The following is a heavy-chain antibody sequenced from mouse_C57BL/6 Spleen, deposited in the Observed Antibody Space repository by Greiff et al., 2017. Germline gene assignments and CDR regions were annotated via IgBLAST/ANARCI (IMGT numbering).Heavy chain of an antibody. Sequence: QVQLQQPGAELVRPGSSVKLSCKASGYTFTSYWMHWVKQRPIQGLEWIGNIDPSDSETHSNQKFKDKATLTVDKSSSTAYMQLSSLTSEDSAVYYCARLGERGYYFDYWGQGTTLTVSS. CDR2: IDPSDSET. J-gene: IGHJ2*01. V-gene: IGHV1-52*01. CDR3: ARLGERGYYFDY. CDR1: GYTFTSYW.